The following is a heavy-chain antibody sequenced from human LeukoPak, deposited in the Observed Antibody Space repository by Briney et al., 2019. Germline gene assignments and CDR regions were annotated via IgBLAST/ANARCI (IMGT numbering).Heavy chain of an antibody. CDR3: ARQGVVPNKAGWYFDL. CDR2: FYHSGTI. D-gene: IGHD3-10*01. CDR1: GCSITSSNHF. J-gene: IGHJ2*01. Sequence: SETLSLTCIVSGCSITSSNHFWGWIRQSPGKGLEWIGGFYHSGTIFYSPSLGSRVAISIDTSKNQFSLRLLSVTAADTAVYYCARQGVVPNKAGWYFDLWGRGTLVTVSS. V-gene: IGHV4-39*01.